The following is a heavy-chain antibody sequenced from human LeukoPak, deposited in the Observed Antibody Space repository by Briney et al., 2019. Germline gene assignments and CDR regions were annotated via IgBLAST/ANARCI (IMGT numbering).Heavy chain of an antibody. D-gene: IGHD4-23*01. V-gene: IGHV1-2*02. CDR1: GYTFTDYY. CDR2: INPNSGGT. J-gene: IGHJ4*02. Sequence: ASVKVSCKASGYTFTDYYMHWVRQAPGQGLEWMGWINPNSGGTNYAQNFQDRVTMTRDTSISTAYMELSRLRSDDTAVYYCARSLPLTVGDSRDNFDYWGQGTLVTVSS. CDR3: ARSLPLTVGDSRDNFDY.